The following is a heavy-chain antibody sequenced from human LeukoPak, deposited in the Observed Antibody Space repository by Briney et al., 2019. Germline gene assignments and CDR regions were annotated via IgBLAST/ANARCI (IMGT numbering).Heavy chain of an antibody. CDR3: AKEDHGTYSTAFDY. D-gene: IGHD1-26*01. CDR2: ISDSAAKT. J-gene: IGHJ4*02. CDR1: GFTFSNFA. Sequence: PGGSLTLSCEVSGFTFSNFAMSWLPQAPGKGLVWISAISDSAAKTYYADSVKGRFTISRDNAKNTVFLQMNSLRAEDTALYYCAKEDHGTYSTAFDYWGQGTLVTVSS. V-gene: IGHV3-23*01.